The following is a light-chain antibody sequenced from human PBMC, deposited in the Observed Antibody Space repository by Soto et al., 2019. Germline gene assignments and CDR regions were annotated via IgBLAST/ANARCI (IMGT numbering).Light chain of an antibody. CDR3: QQYNYWPPWT. V-gene: IGKV3-15*01. CDR1: QSVSNA. J-gene: IGKJ1*01. CDR2: DAS. Sequence: ILMTQSPATLSVSPGERATLSCRASQSVSNALAWYQQKPGQAPRLLIYDASTRATGIPASFSGSGSGTEFTLTISGLQSEDFAVYYCQQYNYWPPWTFGQGTKVEIK.